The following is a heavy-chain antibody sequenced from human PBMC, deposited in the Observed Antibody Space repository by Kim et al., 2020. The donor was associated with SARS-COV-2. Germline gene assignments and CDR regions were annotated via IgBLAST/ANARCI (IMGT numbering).Heavy chain of an antibody. J-gene: IGHJ6*02. CDR3: AKARQLGNYYYYGMDV. CDR2: ISGSGGST. D-gene: IGHD6-6*01. CDR1: GFTFSSYA. Sequence: GGSLRLSCAASGFTFSSYAMSWVRQAPGKGLEWVSAISGSGGSTYYADSVKGRFTISRDNSKNTLYLQMNSLRAEDTAVYYCAKARQLGNYYYYGMDVWGQGTTVTVSS. V-gene: IGHV3-23*01.